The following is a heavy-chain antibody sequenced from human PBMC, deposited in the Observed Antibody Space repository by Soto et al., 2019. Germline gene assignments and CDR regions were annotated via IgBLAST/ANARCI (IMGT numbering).Heavy chain of an antibody. CDR3: ARQSRYCSGGSCYWGEDYYGMDG. Sequence: PSETLSLTCTVSGGSISSSSYYWGWIRQPPGKGLEWIGSIYYSGSTYYNPSLKSRVTISVDTSKNQFSLKLSSVTAADTAVYYCARQSRYCSGGSCYWGEDYYGMDGWGQGTTVTVSS. D-gene: IGHD2-15*01. CDR2: IYYSGST. V-gene: IGHV4-39*01. J-gene: IGHJ6*02. CDR1: GGSISSSSYY.